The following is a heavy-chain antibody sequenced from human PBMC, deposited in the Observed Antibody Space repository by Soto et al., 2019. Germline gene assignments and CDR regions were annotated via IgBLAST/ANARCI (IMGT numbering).Heavy chain of an antibody. CDR1: GGSFSDYY. Sequence: KASETLSLTCAVYGGSFSDYYWTWIRQPPGKGLEWIGEISHSGSTNYNPSLKSRVTISADTSKNQFSLRLTSVTVADTAVYYCASPYCSGGSCYSVGLEINAFDIWGQGTMVTVSS. CDR3: ASPYCSGGSCYSVGLEINAFDI. D-gene: IGHD2-15*01. V-gene: IGHV4-34*01. CDR2: ISHSGST. J-gene: IGHJ3*02.